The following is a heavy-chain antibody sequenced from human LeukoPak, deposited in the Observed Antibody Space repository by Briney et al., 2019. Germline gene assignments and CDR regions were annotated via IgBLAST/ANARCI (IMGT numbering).Heavy chain of an antibody. Sequence: SETLSLTCAVYGGSFSGYYWSWIRQPPGKGLEWIGEINHSGSTNYNPSLKSRVTISVDTSKNQFSLKLSSVTAADTAVYYCARRHYGDDFDYWGQGTLVTVSS. CDR2: INHSGST. V-gene: IGHV4-34*01. J-gene: IGHJ4*02. CDR1: GGSFSGYY. CDR3: ARRHYGDDFDY. D-gene: IGHD4-17*01.